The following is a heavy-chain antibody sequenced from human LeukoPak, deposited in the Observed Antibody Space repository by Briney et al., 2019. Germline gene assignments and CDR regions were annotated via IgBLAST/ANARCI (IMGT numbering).Heavy chain of an antibody. V-gene: IGHV3-21*01. Sequence: KSGGSLRLSCAASGFTVSSNYMNWVRQTPGKGLEWVSSITRDSIYTFYADSVKGRFTISRDNAKNSLSLQMNSLRAEDTAVYYCARDPYNGYYGDDYYYYMDVWGKGTTVTISS. CDR3: ARDPYNGYYGDDYYYYMDV. CDR1: GFTVSSNY. CDR2: ITRDSIYT. D-gene: IGHD4-17*01. J-gene: IGHJ6*03.